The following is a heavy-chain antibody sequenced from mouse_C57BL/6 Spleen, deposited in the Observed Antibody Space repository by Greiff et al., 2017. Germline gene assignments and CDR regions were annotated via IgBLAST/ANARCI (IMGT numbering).Heavy chain of an antibody. D-gene: IGHD1-1*01. Sequence: QVQLQQSGPELVKPGASVKLSCKASGYTFTSYDINWVKQRPGQGLEWIGWIYPRDGSTKYNEKVKGKATLTVDTSSSTAYMELHSLTSEDSAVXFCARGGITTVVAPYAMDYWGQGTSVTVSS. V-gene: IGHV1-85*01. CDR3: ARGGITTVVAPYAMDY. CDR1: GYTFTSYD. CDR2: IYPRDGST. J-gene: IGHJ4*01.